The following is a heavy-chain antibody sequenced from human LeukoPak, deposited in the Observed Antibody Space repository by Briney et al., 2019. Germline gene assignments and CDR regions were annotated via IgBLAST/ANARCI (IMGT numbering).Heavy chain of an antibody. J-gene: IGHJ4*02. CDR3: ARDYDILTGYRSADY. CDR1: GYTFTSYA. CDR2: INAGNGNT. Sequence: ASVQVSCKASGYTFTSYAMHWVRQAPGQRLEWMGWINAGNGNTKYSQKLQGRVTMTTDTSTSTAYMGLRSLRSDDTAVYYCARDYDILTGYRSADYWGQGTLVTVSS. V-gene: IGHV1-3*01. D-gene: IGHD3-9*01.